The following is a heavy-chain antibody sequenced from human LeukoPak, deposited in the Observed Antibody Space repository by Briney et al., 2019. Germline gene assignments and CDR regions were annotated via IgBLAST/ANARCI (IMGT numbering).Heavy chain of an antibody. Sequence: SQTLSLTCTVSGASFSSGDYYWSWIRQSPGKGLEWIGYIYQTRSTYYKPSLKSRVTISVDGSKNQFSLKLSSVTAADTAVYYCARIAARLVDYWGQGTLVTVSS. CDR3: ARIAARLVDY. CDR2: IYQTRST. V-gene: IGHV4-30-2*06. D-gene: IGHD6-6*01. J-gene: IGHJ4*02. CDR1: GASFSSGDYY.